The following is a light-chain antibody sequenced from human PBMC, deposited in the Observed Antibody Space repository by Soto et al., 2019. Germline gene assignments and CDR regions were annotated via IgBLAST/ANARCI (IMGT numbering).Light chain of an antibody. CDR1: QSIRSY. Sequence: ASVGDNVTITCRASQSIRSYLNWVQQKPGKAPKLLIYDASSLQTGVPSRFSGSGSGTDFSLTISSLQPEDFATYYCQQSYSTPPWTFGQGTKWIS. CDR2: DAS. V-gene: IGKV1-39*01. J-gene: IGKJ1*01. CDR3: QQSYSTPPWT.